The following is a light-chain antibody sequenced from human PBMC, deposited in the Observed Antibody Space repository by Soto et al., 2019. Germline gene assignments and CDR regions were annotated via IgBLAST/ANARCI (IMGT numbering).Light chain of an antibody. J-gene: IGKJ2*01. CDR2: GAS. Sequence: ENVLTQSPGTLSLSPGERATLSCRASQSVSSSYLAWYQQKPGRAPRLIIYGASSRATGIPDRFSGSGSGTDFTLTISRLEPEDFAVYYCQQYSTSPETFGQGTKLEIK. CDR3: QQYSTSPET. V-gene: IGKV3-20*01. CDR1: QSVSSSY.